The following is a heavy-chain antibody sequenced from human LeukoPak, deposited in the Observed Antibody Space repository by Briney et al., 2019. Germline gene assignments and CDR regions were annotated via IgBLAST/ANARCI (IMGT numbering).Heavy chain of an antibody. D-gene: IGHD5-12*01. V-gene: IGHV3-21*01. J-gene: IGHJ4*02. CDR3: ARADIVATTSDY. CDR1: GFTLSSYS. Sequence: PGGSLRLSCAASGFTLSSYSMNWVRQAPGKGLEWVSSISSSSSYIYYADSVKGRFTISRDNAKNSLYLQMNSLRAEDTAVYYCARADIVATTSDYWGQGTLVTVSS. CDR2: ISSSSSYI.